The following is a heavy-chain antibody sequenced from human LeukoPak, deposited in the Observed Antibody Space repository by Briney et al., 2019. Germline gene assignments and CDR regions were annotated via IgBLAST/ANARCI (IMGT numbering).Heavy chain of an antibody. CDR2: ISYDGSNK. CDR3: ARSRKDGYPLYYFDY. V-gene: IGHV3-30-3*01. D-gene: IGHD5-24*01. J-gene: IGHJ4*02. Sequence: GGSLRLSCAASGFTFSSYAMHWVRQAPGKGLEWVAVISYDGSNKYYADSVKGRFTISRDNSKNTLYLRMNSLRAEDTAVYYCARSRKDGYPLYYFDYWGQGTLVTVSS. CDR1: GFTFSSYA.